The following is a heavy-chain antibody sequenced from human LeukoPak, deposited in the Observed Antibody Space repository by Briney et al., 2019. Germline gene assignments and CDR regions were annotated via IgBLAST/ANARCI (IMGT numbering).Heavy chain of an antibody. CDR2: IYSGGNT. CDR3: AKDYYYDSSGYAHSDYYYGMDV. J-gene: IGHJ6*02. Sequence: GGSLRLSCTASGFTVSSNYMSWVRQAPGKGLEWVSVIYSGGNTYYADSVKGRFTISRDNAKNSLYLQMNSLRAEDTALYYCAKDYYYDSSGYAHSDYYYGMDVWGQGTTVTVSS. D-gene: IGHD3-22*01. V-gene: IGHV3-53*05. CDR1: GFTVSSNY.